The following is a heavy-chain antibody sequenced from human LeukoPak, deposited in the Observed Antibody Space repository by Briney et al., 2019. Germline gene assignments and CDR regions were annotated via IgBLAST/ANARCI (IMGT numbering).Heavy chain of an antibody. J-gene: IGHJ4*02. CDR3: ARHGGNITMVRGVIRYYFDY. CDR1: GGSFSGYY. V-gene: IGHV4-34*01. D-gene: IGHD3-10*01. Sequence: KSSETLSLTCAVYGGSFSGYYWSWIRQPPGKGLEWIGEINHSGSTNYNPSLKSRVTISVDTSKNQFSLKLSSVTAADTAVYYCARHGGNITMVRGVIRYYFDYWGQGTLVTVSS. CDR2: INHSGST.